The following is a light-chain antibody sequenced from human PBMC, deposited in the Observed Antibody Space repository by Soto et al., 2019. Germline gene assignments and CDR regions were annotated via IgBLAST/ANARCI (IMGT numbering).Light chain of an antibody. CDR2: WAS. Sequence: DIVMSQTPLSLSVTPGQPASINCNSGQSVLLSSNRKNYLAWYQQKPGQPGKLLIYWASTREPGVTDRFSGSGSETDFPLTISSLQAEDVAVYYCQHYYSVPLSFGGGTEVDIK. CDR1: QSVLLSSNRKNY. V-gene: IGKV4-1*01. CDR3: QHYYSVPLS. J-gene: IGKJ4*01.